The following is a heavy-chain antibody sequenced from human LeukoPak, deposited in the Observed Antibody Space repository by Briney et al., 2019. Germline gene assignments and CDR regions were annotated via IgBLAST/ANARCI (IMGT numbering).Heavy chain of an antibody. V-gene: IGHV3-7*01. J-gene: IGHJ4*02. CDR2: IKQDGGET. D-gene: IGHD4-11*01. Sequence: PGGSLRLSRAASGFPFSSYWMAWVRQAPGKGLEWVASIKQDGGETFYVDSVKGRFTISRDNAKNSLYLQMNSLRAEDTAVYYCTREDHSNYNYWGQGTLVTVSS. CDR1: GFPFSSYW. CDR3: TREDHSNYNY.